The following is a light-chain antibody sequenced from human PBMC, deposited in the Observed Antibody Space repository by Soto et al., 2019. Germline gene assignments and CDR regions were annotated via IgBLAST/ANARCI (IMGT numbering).Light chain of an antibody. J-gene: IGKJ5*01. V-gene: IGKV3D-11*01. CDR2: DAS. CDR1: QDINTY. Sequence: EIIIKQSSTTLSVAPGDTATLARRASQDINTYLAWYQQKPGQAPRLLIYDASNRAKGIPARFSGSGPGTDFTLTISSLEPEDFAVYYCQQRSNWPITFGQGTRLEIK. CDR3: QQRSNWPIT.